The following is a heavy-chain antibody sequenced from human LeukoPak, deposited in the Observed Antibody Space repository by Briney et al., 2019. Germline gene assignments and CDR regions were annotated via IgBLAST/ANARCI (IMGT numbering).Heavy chain of an antibody. J-gene: IGHJ3*02. V-gene: IGHV4-4*07. CDR3: ARDICSSTSCYYVNDAFDI. Sequence: SETLSLTCTVSGGSISSYYWSWIRQPAGKGLEWLGRIYTSGSTNYNPSLKSRVTMSVDTSKNQFSLKLSSVTAADTAVYYCARDICSSTSCYYVNDAFDIWGQGTMVTVSS. CDR1: GGSISSYY. CDR2: IYTSGST. D-gene: IGHD2-2*01.